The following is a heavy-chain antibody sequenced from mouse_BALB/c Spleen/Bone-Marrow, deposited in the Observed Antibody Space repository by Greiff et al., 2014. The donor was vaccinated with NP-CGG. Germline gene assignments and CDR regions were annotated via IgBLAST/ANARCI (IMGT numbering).Heavy chain of an antibody. CDR3: ARSAYYGSSYGAMDY. D-gene: IGHD1-1*01. CDR2: IYPGDGDT. CDR1: GCAFSSSW. J-gene: IGHJ4*01. Sequence: VQLQQSGPELVKPGASVKISCTGSGCAFSSSWMNWVKQRPGQGLEWIGRIYPGDGDTNSNGRFKGKAILTADRSSNTAYMQLSSLTSVDSAVYFCARSAYYGSSYGAMDYWGQGTSVTVSS. V-gene: IGHV1-82*01.